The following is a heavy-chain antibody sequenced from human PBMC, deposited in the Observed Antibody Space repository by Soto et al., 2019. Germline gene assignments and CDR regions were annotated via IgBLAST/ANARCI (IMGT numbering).Heavy chain of an antibody. V-gene: IGHV3-30*18. CDR1: GVTFTDYG. D-gene: IGHD3-22*01. CDR3: GKDFSGLPQWFCDS. J-gene: IGHJ4*02. CDR2: VAHAGSNI. Sequence: XVSLRLTFAVSGVTFTDYGVHWVRQAPGKGLEWVAVVAHAGSNIHYADSVKGRFTISRDNATNTLYLQMNSLRPEDTAVYYCGKDFSGLPQWFCDSWGQGPMVTVSS.